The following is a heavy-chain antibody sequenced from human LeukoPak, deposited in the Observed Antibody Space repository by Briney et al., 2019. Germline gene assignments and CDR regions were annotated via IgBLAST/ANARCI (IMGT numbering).Heavy chain of an antibody. CDR2: IYYSGST. J-gene: IGHJ5*02. Sequence: SETLSLTCTVSGGSISSSSYYWGWIRQPPGKGLEWIGSIYYSGSTYYNPSLKSRVTISVDTSKNQFSLKLSSVTAADTAVYYCARAEDNWFDPWGQGTLVTVSS. V-gene: IGHV4-39*07. CDR3: ARAEDNWFDP. CDR1: GGSISSSSYY.